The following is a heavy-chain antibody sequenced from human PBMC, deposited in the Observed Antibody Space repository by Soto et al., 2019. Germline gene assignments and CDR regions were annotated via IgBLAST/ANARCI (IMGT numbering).Heavy chain of an antibody. Sequence: SETLSLTCTVSGGSISSYYWSWIRQPPGKGLEWIGYIYYSGSTNYNPSLKSRVTISVDTSKNQFSLKLSSVTAADTAVYYCARGGYFDWLGFDYWGQGALVTVS. V-gene: IGHV4-59*01. D-gene: IGHD3-9*01. CDR3: ARGGYFDWLGFDY. CDR1: GGSISSYY. CDR2: IYYSGST. J-gene: IGHJ4*02.